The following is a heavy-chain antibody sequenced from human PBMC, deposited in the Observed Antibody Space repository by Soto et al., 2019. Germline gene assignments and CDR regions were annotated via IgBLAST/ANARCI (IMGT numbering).Heavy chain of an antibody. CDR2: IVPIYRTA. CDR3: ARDSGAKLSSS. CDR1: GGTFSSYR. V-gene: IGHV1-69*13. D-gene: IGHD6-13*01. J-gene: IGHJ4*02. Sequence: SVKVSCKASGGTFSSYRINWVRQAPGQGLEWVGGIVPIYRTADYAQKFQGRVTITADESARTAYLEVRSLKSQDTAVYYCARDSGAKLSSSWGQGALVTVSS.